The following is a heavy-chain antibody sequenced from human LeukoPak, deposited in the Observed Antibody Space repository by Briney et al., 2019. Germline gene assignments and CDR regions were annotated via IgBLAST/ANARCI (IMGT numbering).Heavy chain of an antibody. V-gene: IGHV3-9*01. D-gene: IGHD6-13*01. Sequence: GGSLRLSCAASGFTFDDYAMHWVRQAPGKGLEWVSGISWNSGSIGYADSVKGRFTISRDNAKNSVYLQMNSLRAEDTALYYCAKAYSSSWYGYFQHWGQGTLVTVSS. CDR2: ISWNSGSI. J-gene: IGHJ1*01. CDR1: GFTFDDYA. CDR3: AKAYSSSWYGYFQH.